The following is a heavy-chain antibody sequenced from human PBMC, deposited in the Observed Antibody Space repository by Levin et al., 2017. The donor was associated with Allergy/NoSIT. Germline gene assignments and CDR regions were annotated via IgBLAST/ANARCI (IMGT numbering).Heavy chain of an antibody. CDR2: FGSSGGNT. D-gene: IGHD2-15*01. CDR1: GFTFSSYP. CDR3: VRRYCSGGICYYFDY. Sequence: GESLKISCAASGFTFSSYPMHWVRQAPGKGLKWVSGFGSSGGNTFYADSVRGRFTISRDNSKNTLYLQLNSLRAEDTAIYYCVRRYCSGGICYYFDYWGQGTLVTVSS. J-gene: IGHJ4*02. V-gene: IGHV3-23*01.